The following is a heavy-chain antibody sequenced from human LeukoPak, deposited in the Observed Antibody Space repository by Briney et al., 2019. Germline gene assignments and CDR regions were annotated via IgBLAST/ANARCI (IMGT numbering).Heavy chain of an antibody. D-gene: IGHD3-10*01. CDR3: AREQRGGLTGNLGVLFASYYTYYYMDV. CDR1: GYTFTKDY. J-gene: IGHJ6*03. Sequence: ASVTVSCKASGYTFTKDYTHWVRHAPGQGREWMGLINPREGPTTYAQRFQDRVTMTTDIAATTVCVDLGSVRSKEPAIVVCAREQRGGLTGNLGVLFASYYTYYYMDVWGRGTTVTVS. V-gene: IGHV1-46*01. CDR2: INPREGPT.